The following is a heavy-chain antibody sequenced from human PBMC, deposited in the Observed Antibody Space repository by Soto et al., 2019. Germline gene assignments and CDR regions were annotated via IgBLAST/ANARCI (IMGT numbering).Heavy chain of an antibody. V-gene: IGHV4-34*01. Sequence: PSETLSLTCAVYGGSFSGYYRSWIRQPPGKGLEWIGEINHSGSTNYNPSLKSRVTISVDTSKNQFSLKLSSVTAADTAVYYCARGTYDFWSGYYAFDPWGQGTLVTVSS. D-gene: IGHD3-3*01. CDR1: GGSFSGYY. CDR3: ARGTYDFWSGYYAFDP. J-gene: IGHJ5*02. CDR2: INHSGST.